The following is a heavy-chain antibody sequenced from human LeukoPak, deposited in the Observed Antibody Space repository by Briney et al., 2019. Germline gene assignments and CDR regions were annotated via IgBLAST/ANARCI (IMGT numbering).Heavy chain of an antibody. CDR3: AKEGGVAVAGTMWY. D-gene: IGHD6-19*01. Sequence: GGSLRLCYAASGFTFSSYAKSWVRQAPGKGLEWVSAISGSGGTTYYADSVKGRFTISRAYSKNTVYLQMNSLRGEETAVYYCAKEGGVAVAGTMWYWGQGSLVTVSS. V-gene: IGHV3-23*01. CDR2: ISGSGGTT. J-gene: IGHJ4*02. CDR1: GFTFSSYA.